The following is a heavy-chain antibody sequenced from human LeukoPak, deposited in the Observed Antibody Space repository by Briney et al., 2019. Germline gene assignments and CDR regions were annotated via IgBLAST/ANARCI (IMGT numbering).Heavy chain of an antibody. D-gene: IGHD2-8*01. CDR3: ARDNGYCTNGVCFHYYMDV. CDR1: GFTFDDYG. V-gene: IGHV3-20*04. CDR2: INWNGGST. Sequence: TGGSLRLSCAASGFTFDDYGMSWVRQAPGKGLEWVSGINWNGGSTGYADSVKGRFTISRDNSKNTLYLQMNSLRAEDTAVYYCARDNGYCTNGVCFHYYMDVWGKGTTVTVSS. J-gene: IGHJ6*03.